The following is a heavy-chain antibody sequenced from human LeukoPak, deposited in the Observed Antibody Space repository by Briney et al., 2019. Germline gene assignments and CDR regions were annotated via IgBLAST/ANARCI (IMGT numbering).Heavy chain of an antibody. V-gene: IGHV3-48*04. CDR1: GFTYSSYG. CDR2: ISSSGSTI. J-gene: IGHJ4*02. D-gene: IGHD3-10*01. Sequence: GGDLRLSCVASGFTYSSYGMHWVRQAPGKGLEWVSYISSSGSTIYYADSVKGRFTISRDNAKNSLYLQMNSLRAEDTAVYYCARDLWFGELLFRFDYWGQGTLVTVSS. CDR3: ARDLWFGELLFRFDY.